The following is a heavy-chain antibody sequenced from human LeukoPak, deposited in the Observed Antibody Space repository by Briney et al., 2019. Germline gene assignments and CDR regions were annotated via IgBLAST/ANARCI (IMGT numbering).Heavy chain of an antibody. CDR1: GGSISSYY. CDR3: ARIYCSSTSCYLGSSWFDP. J-gene: IGHJ5*02. Sequence: SETLSLTCTDSGGSISSYYWSWIRQPPGKGLEWIGYIYYSGSTNYNPSLKSRVTISVDTSKNQFSLKLSSVTAADTAVYYCARIYCSSTSCYLGSSWFDPWGQGTLVTVSS. D-gene: IGHD2-2*01. CDR2: IYYSGST. V-gene: IGHV4-59*01.